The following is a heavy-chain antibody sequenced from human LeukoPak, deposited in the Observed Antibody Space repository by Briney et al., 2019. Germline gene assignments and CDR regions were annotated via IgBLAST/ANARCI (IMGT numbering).Heavy chain of an antibody. D-gene: IGHD2-2*02. Sequence: GGSLRLSCAASGFTFRHYWMSWIRQAPGKGLEWVSYISSSGSTIYYADSVKGRFTISRDNAKNSLYLQMNSLRAEDTAVYYCARDRLGYCSSTSCYTSYDPWGQGTLVTVSS. CDR1: GFTFRHYW. J-gene: IGHJ5*02. V-gene: IGHV3-11*04. CDR3: ARDRLGYCSSTSCYTSYDP. CDR2: ISSSGSTI.